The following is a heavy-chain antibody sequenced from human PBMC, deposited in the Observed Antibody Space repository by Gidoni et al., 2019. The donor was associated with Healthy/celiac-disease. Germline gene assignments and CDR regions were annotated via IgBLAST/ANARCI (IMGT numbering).Heavy chain of an antibody. D-gene: IGHD3-22*01. Sequence: QVQLQESGPGLVKPSETLSLTCTVSGGSISSYYWSWLRQPAGKGLEWIGRIYTSGSTNYNPSLKSRVTMSVDTSKNQFSLKLSSVTAADTAVYYCARVWSYYDSSGYAAPPVYWFDPWGQGTLVTVSS. CDR2: IYTSGST. CDR3: ARVWSYYDSSGYAAPPVYWFDP. J-gene: IGHJ5*02. CDR1: GGSISSYY. V-gene: IGHV4-4*07.